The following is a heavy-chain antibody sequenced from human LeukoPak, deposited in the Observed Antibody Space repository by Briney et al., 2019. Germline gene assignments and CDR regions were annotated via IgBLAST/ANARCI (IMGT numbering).Heavy chain of an antibody. J-gene: IGHJ6*02. V-gene: IGHV3-21*01. CDR2: ISSSSDCI. CDR3: ARSRSVSNYKGMDV. CDR1: GFTFSDYS. Sequence: GGSLRLSCPASGFTFSDYSMSWVRQAPGKGLEWVSSISSSSDCIYYADSVKGRFTISRDNARNSLYLQMNSLRAEDTAVYYCARSRSVSNYKGMDVWGQGTTVTVSS. D-gene: IGHD5/OR15-5a*01.